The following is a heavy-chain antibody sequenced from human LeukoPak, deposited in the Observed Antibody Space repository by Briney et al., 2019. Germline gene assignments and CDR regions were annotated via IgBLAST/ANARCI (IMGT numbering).Heavy chain of an antibody. D-gene: IGHD3-3*01. V-gene: IGHV3-23*01. Sequence: PGGSLRLSCAASGFTFSSYAMSWVRQAPGKGLEWVSAISGSGGSTYYADSVKGRFTISRDNSENTLYLQMNSLRAEDTAVYYCAKASYYDFWSGLNFDYWGQGTLVTVSS. J-gene: IGHJ4*02. CDR1: GFTFSSYA. CDR3: AKASYYDFWSGLNFDY. CDR2: ISGSGGST.